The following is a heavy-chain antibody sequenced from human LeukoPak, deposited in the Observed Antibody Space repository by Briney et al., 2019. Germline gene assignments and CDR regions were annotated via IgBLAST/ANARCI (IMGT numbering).Heavy chain of an antibody. J-gene: IGHJ6*03. CDR3: ARAGGYSSDWTYYYYMDV. D-gene: IGHD6-19*01. V-gene: IGHV1-2*02. CDR1: GYTFTGYY. CDR2: INPNSGGT. Sequence: ASVKVSCKASGYTFTGYYMHWVRQAPGQGLEWMGWINPNSGGTNYAQKFQGRVTMTRDTSISTAYMELSRLRSDDTAVYYCARAGGYSSDWTYYYYMDVWGKGTTVTISS.